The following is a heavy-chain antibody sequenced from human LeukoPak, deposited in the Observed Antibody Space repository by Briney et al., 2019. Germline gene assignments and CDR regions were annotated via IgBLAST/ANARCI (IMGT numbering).Heavy chain of an antibody. J-gene: IGHJ6*03. CDR2: FDPEDGET. CDR3: ATDSAAYGGNSERYYYYYYMDV. Sequence: GPVKVSCKVSGYTLTELSMHWVRQAPGKGLEWMGGFDPEDGETIYAQKFQGRVTMTEDTSADTAYMELSSLRSEDTAVYYCATDSAAYGGNSERYYYYYYMDVWGKGTTVTVSS. D-gene: IGHD4-23*01. V-gene: IGHV1-24*01. CDR1: GYTLTELS.